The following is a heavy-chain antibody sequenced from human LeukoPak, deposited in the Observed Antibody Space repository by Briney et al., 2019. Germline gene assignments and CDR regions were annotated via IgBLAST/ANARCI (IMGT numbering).Heavy chain of an antibody. V-gene: IGHV5-10-1*01. CDR3: ARGHVRTFDF. Sequence: GESLKISCKGSGYNFTSYWITWVRQMPAKGLEWMGRIDPSDSYTNYSPSFQGHVSISADKSISTAYLQWSSLKASDTAMYYCARGHVRTFDFWGQGTLVTVSS. CDR1: GYNFTSYW. CDR2: IDPSDSYT. D-gene: IGHD3/OR15-3a*01. J-gene: IGHJ4*02.